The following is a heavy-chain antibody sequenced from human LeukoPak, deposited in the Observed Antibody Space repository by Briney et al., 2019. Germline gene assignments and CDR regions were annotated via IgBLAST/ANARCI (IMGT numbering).Heavy chain of an antibody. CDR1: GGSVSSGNYY. V-gene: IGHV4-61*01. CDR3: ARDPSGYFNY. CDR2: IYYSGST. D-gene: IGHD3-22*01. Sequence: SSETLSLTCTVSGGSVSSGNYYWSWIRQPPGKGLEWIGYIYYSGSTNYNPSLKGRVTISVDTSQNQFSLKLSSVTAADTAVYYCARDPSGYFNYWGQGTLATVSS. J-gene: IGHJ4*02.